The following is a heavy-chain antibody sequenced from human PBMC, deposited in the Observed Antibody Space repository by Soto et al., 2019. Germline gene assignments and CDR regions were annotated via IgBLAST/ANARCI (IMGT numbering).Heavy chain of an antibody. CDR1: GFTFSSYW. CDR2: IKQDGSEN. Sequence: EVQLVESGGGLVQPGGSLRLSCAASGFTFSSYWMSWVRQAPGKGLEWVANIKQDGSENYYVDSVKGGFTISRDNAKNSLYLQMNSLRAEDTAVYYCARVRAWLGQPYNLYYFDYWGQGTLVTVSS. CDR3: ARVRAWLGQPYNLYYFDY. D-gene: IGHD1-20*01. V-gene: IGHV3-7*01. J-gene: IGHJ4*02.